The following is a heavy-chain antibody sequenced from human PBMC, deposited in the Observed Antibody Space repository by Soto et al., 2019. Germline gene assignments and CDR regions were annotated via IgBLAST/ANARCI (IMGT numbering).Heavy chain of an antibody. CDR3: ARDRLRLGELSLIGYFDY. CDR1: GFTFTSYA. D-gene: IGHD3-16*02. J-gene: IGHJ4*02. Sequence: HVQLVESGGSVVQPGRSLRLSCEASGFTFTSYAMHWVRQAPGKGLEWVAVISYDGINEYYADSVKGRFTISRDNSKNTLFLQVGSLRVEDTAVYYCARDRLRLGELSLIGYFDYWGQGTLVTVSS. V-gene: IGHV3-30*15. CDR2: ISYDGINE.